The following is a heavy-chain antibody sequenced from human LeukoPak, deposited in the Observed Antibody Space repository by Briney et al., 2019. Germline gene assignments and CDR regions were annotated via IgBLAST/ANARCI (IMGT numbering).Heavy chain of an antibody. CDR1: GFTFRSYA. CDR2: ISYDGNNK. V-gene: IGHV3-30*18. D-gene: IGHD5-18*01. J-gene: IGHJ4*02. Sequence: GGSLRLSCAASGFTFRSYALHWVRRAPGKGLEWVTLISYDGNNKYYAESVKGRFTISRDNPKNTLYLQMNSLTTDDTAIYYCAKSRAGGYLRAFDFWGQGALVTVSS. CDR3: AKSRAGGYLRAFDF.